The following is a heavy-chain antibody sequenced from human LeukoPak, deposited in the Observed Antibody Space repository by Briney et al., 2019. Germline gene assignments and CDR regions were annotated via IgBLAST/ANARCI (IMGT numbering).Heavy chain of an antibody. Sequence: SETLSLTCTVSGGSISSSSYYWGWIRQPPGKGLVWIGSIYYSGSTYYNPSLKSRVTISVDTSKNQFSLKLSSVTAADTAVYYCARQKYYDFWSGYYYPYYYGMDVWGQGTTVTVSS. V-gene: IGHV4-39*01. CDR2: IYYSGST. J-gene: IGHJ6*02. CDR3: ARQKYYDFWSGYYYPYYYGMDV. CDR1: GGSISSSSYY. D-gene: IGHD3-3*01.